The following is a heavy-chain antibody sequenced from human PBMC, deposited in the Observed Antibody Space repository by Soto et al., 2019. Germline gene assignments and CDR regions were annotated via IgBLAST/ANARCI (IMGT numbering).Heavy chain of an antibody. CDR2: ISGSGGST. CDR3: AQDPAGTFHYGMDA. V-gene: IGHV3-23*01. CDR1: GFTFSSYA. D-gene: IGHD6-13*01. Sequence: PGGSLRLSCAASGFTFSSYAMSWVRQAPGKGLEWVSAISGSGGSTYYADSVKGRFTISRDNSKNTLYLQMNSLRAEDTAVYYCAQDPAGTFHYGMDAWRQGTTVTVSS. J-gene: IGHJ6*02.